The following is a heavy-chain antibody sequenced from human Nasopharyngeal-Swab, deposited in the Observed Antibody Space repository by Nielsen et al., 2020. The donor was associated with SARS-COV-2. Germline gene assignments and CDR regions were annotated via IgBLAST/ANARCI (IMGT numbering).Heavy chain of an antibody. V-gene: IGHV3-43*02. CDR1: EFPFSIYA. Sequence: LKICCAASEFPFSIYAMHLGRQAPGKGLEWVSLVTADGGNTYYADSVKGRFNISRDNSKNSLYLQMNSLLTEDTALYYCVKHASIDVAGVDYWGQGTLVTVSS. J-gene: IGHJ4*02. D-gene: IGHD6-19*01. CDR3: VKHASIDVAGVDY. CDR2: VTADGGNT.